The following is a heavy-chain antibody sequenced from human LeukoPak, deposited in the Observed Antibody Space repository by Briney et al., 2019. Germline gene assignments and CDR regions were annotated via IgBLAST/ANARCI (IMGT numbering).Heavy chain of an antibody. CDR1: GGTFSSYA. CDR2: IIPIFGTA. CDR3: ARLPTIAVAGRGYFDY. Sequence: GASVKVSCKASGGTFSSYAISWVRQAPGQGLEWMGGIIPIFGTANYAQKFQGRVTITADKSTSTAYMELSSLRSEDTAVYYCARLPTIAVAGRGYFDYWGQGTLVTVSS. J-gene: IGHJ4*02. V-gene: IGHV1-69*06. D-gene: IGHD6-19*01.